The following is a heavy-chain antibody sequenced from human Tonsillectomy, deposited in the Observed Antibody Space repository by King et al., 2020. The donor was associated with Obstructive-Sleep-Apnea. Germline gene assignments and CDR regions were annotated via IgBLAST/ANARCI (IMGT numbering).Heavy chain of an antibody. D-gene: IGHD2-21*02. CDR1: GGTFSSYG. Sequence: QLVQSGAEVKKPGSSVKVSCKASGGTFSSYGISWVRQAPGQGLEWMGRIIPILDITNYAQKFQGRVTITADKSTSTAYMELSSLRSEDTAVYYCASDLNCGGDCYRLYGKIDYWGQGTLVTVSS. CDR2: IIPILDIT. CDR3: ASDLNCGGDCYRLYGKIDY. V-gene: IGHV1-69*09. J-gene: IGHJ4*02.